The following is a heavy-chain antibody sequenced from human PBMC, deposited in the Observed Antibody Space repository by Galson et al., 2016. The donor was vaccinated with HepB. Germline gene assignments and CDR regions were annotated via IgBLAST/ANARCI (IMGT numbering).Heavy chain of an antibody. V-gene: IGHV4-39*01. D-gene: IGHD3-3*01. CDR3: ATGVVVAGKYYYYYMDV. J-gene: IGHJ6*03. CDR1: GGSLSTNYY. Sequence: SETLSLTCVVSGGSLSTNYYWGWIRQPPGRGLEWIGSFYSIDNTYYNPSLTSRVTISADTSKNQLTLRLKSVTTADTGVYYCATGVVVAGKYYYYYMDVWGQGTTVTVSS. CDR2: FYSIDNT.